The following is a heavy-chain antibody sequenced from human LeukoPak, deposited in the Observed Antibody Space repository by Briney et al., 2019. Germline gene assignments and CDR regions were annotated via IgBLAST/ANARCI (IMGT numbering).Heavy chain of an antibody. CDR2: ISHSGNT. CDR1: GVSISNYY. Sequence: SETLSLTCTVSGVSISNYYWSWIRQPPGKGLEWIGYISHSGNTNYNPSLKSRVAISLDTSKNQFSLILSSVTAADTAVYYCARVGRGDYVWGSYSFDYWGQGTLVTVSS. D-gene: IGHD3-16*01. J-gene: IGHJ4*02. CDR3: ARVGRGDYVWGSYSFDY. V-gene: IGHV4-59*01.